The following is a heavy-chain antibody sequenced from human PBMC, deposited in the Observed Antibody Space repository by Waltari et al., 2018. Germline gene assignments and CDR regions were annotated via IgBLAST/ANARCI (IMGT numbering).Heavy chain of an antibody. Sequence: QVQLQQWGAGLLKPSETLSLTCAAYGGSFSGYYWRWIRQPPGKGLEWIGEINHSGSTNYNPSLKSRVTISVDTSKNQFSLKLSSVTAADTAVYYCARSRHLMITFGGVIADAFDIWGQGTMVTVSS. V-gene: IGHV4-34*01. CDR1: GGSFSGYY. J-gene: IGHJ3*02. D-gene: IGHD3-16*02. CDR2: INHSGST. CDR3: ARSRHLMITFGGVIADAFDI.